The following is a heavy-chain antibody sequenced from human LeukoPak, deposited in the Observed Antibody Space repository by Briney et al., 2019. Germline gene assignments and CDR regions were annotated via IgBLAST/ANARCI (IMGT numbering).Heavy chain of an antibody. CDR3: ARIRDGYNDAYDI. V-gene: IGHV1-46*01. CDR2: INPGGGNT. CDR1: GYTFTSYG. D-gene: IGHD5-24*01. J-gene: IGHJ3*02. Sequence: ASVKVSCKASGYTFTSYGISWVRQAPGQGLEWMGLINPGGGNTNYAQNFQGRVTMTRDTSASTVYMELSSLRSEDTAIYYCARIRDGYNDAYDIWGQRTVVTVPS.